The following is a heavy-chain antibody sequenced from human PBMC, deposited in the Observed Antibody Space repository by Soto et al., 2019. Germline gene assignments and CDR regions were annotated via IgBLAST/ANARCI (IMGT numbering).Heavy chain of an antibody. D-gene: IGHD2-15*01. CDR1: GYSFTRYG. Sequence: ASVKVSCKASGYSFTRYGIAWARQAPGQGLEWMGWINTYNGNTNYAQNLQGRVTLTTDTSTSTAYMELTSLRSNDTAIYYCAMVVVCVTPSPQDVWGQGPTVTVSS. V-gene: IGHV1-18*01. CDR2: INTYNGNT. CDR3: AMVVVCVTPSPQDV. J-gene: IGHJ6*02.